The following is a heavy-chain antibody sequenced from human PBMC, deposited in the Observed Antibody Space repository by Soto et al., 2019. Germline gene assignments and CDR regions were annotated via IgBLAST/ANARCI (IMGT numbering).Heavy chain of an antibody. J-gene: IGHJ4*02. CDR2: ISAYNTNT. CDR3: ARDTPPTDY. V-gene: IGHV1-18*01. CDR1: GYTFTSYH. Sequence: QVQLVQSGAEVKKPGASVKVCYKTSGYTFTSYHISWVRQAPGQGLEWMGWISAYNTNTNYAQKFQGRVTMTTDTLTSTAYMELRSLRSDDTAVYYCARDTPPTDYWGQGTLVTVSS.